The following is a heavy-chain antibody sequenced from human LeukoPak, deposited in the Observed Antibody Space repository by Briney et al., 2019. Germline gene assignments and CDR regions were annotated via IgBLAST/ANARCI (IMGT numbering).Heavy chain of an antibody. CDR2: IWYDGSNK. CDR1: GFTFSNYG. Sequence: PGRSLRLSCAASGFTFSNYGMHWVRQAPGKGLEWVAVIWYDGSNKYYVDSVKGRLTISRDNSKNTLYLQMNSLRAEDTAMCYCAKDRDTAMEIDYWGQGTLVTVSS. CDR3: AKDRDTAMEIDY. V-gene: IGHV3-33*06. D-gene: IGHD5-18*01. J-gene: IGHJ4*02.